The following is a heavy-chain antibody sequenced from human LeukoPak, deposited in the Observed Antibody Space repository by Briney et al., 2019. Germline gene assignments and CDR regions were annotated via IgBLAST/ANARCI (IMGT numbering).Heavy chain of an antibody. D-gene: IGHD2-2*01. Sequence: SGXTFTSXXXXXXRXXXGXGXXXXGWISAYNGNTNYAQKLQGRVTMTTDTSTSTAYMELRSLRSDDTAVYYCARSGVVVPAAEDYWGQGTLVTVSS. CDR3: ARSGVVVPAAEDY. V-gene: IGHV1-18*01. CDR1: GXTFTSXX. CDR2: ISAYNGNT. J-gene: IGHJ4*02.